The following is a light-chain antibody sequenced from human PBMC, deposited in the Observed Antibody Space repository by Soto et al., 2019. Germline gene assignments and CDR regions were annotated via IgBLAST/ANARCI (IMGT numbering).Light chain of an antibody. CDR3: SSYASRNNYV. Sequence: QSALTQPPSASGSLGQSVTISCTGSSSDVGAFDSVSWYQQHPHKAPQIIIYEVSKRPSGVPDRFSGSKSGNTASLTVSGLQADDEADYFCSSYASRNNYVFGTGTKLTVL. J-gene: IGLJ1*01. V-gene: IGLV2-8*01. CDR1: SSDVGAFDS. CDR2: EVS.